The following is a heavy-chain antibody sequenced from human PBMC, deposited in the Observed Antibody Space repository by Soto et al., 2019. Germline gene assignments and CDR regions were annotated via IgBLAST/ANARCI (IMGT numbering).Heavy chain of an antibody. V-gene: IGHV3-7*01. J-gene: IGHJ6*02. CDR1: RFTFSTYW. CDR2: INQDGSEK. CDR3: AGGNALDV. Sequence: EVHLVESGGGLVQPGGSLRLSCAASRFTFSTYWMTWVRQAPGKGLEWVANINQDGSEKYYMDSVKGRFTISRDNAKNSLYLQMTSLRAEDTAVYHCAGGNALDVWGQGTTVTVSS.